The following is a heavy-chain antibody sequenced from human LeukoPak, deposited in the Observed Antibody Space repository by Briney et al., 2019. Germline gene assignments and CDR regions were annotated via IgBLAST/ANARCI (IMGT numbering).Heavy chain of an antibody. CDR1: GYTFTSYD. V-gene: IGHV1-8*01. Sequence: ASVKVSCKASGYTFTSYDINWVRQATGQGLEWMRWMNPNSGNTGYAQKFQGRVTMTRSTSISTAYMELSSLRSEDTAVYYCAREIAVAGTSTYYYYYGMDVWGQGTTVTVSS. D-gene: IGHD6-19*01. CDR2: MNPNSGNT. CDR3: AREIAVAGTSTYYYYYGMDV. J-gene: IGHJ6*02.